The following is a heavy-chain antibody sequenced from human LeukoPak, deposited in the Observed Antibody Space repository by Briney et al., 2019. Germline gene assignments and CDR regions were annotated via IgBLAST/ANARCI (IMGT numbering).Heavy chain of an antibody. J-gene: IGHJ4*02. CDR2: ISSNGGST. CDR3: ARAYLTIHCSSTSGPGDY. V-gene: IGHV3-64*01. D-gene: IGHD2-2*01. CDR1: GFTLSSYA. Sequence: PGGSLRLSCAASGFTLSSYAMYWVRQAPGKGLEYVSAISSNGGSTYYANSVKGRFTISRDNSKNTLYLQMGSLRAEDMPVYYCARAYLTIHCSSTSGPGDYWGQGTLVTVSS.